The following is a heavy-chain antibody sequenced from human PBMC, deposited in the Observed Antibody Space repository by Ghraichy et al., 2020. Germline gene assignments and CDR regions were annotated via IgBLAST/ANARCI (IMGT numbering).Heavy chain of an antibody. CDR3: AKDGILEE. Sequence: GGSLRLSCAASGFTFSSHGMYWVRQAPGKGLEWVSAISGTGSSTYYADSVRGRFTISRDNSKNTLYLQMNSLRAEDTAVYYCAKDGILEEWGQGTLVTVSS. J-gene: IGHJ4*02. D-gene: IGHD3-3*01. CDR1: GFTFSSHG. CDR2: ISGTGSST. V-gene: IGHV3-23*01.